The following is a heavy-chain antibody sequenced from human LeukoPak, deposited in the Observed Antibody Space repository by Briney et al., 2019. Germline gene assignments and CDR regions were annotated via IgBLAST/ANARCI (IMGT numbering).Heavy chain of an antibody. CDR3: TTLGGYGSGSYYNLVEDY. CDR1: GFTFSSYA. CDR2: ISYDGSNK. D-gene: IGHD3-10*01. Sequence: PGRSLRLSCAASGFTFSSYAMHWVRQAPGKGLEWVAVISYDGSNKYYADSVKGRFTISRDNSKNTLYLQMNSLKTEDTAVYYCTTLGGYGSGSYYNLVEDYWGQGTLVTVSS. J-gene: IGHJ4*02. V-gene: IGHV3-30*04.